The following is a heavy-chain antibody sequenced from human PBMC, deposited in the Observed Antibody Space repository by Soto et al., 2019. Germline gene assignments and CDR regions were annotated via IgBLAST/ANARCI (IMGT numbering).Heavy chain of an antibody. CDR2: IYYSGST. D-gene: IGHD3-16*01. CDR1: GGSISSYY. V-gene: IGHV4-59*01. Sequence: SETPSLTCTVPGGSISSYYWSCIRQPPGKGLEWIGYIYYSGSTNYNPSLKSRVTISVDTSKNQFSLKLSSVTAADTAVYYCARSWGYYSDYWGQGTLVTVSS. J-gene: IGHJ4*02. CDR3: ARSWGYYSDY.